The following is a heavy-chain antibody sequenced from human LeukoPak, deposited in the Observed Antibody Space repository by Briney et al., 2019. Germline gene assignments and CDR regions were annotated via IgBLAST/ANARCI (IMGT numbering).Heavy chain of an antibody. CDR2: ISTNGGRT. D-gene: IGHD3-16*01. J-gene: IGHJ3*02. CDR1: GFTFSSYA. Sequence: GGSLRLSCAASGFTFSSYAMHWVRQAPGKGLEYVSTISTNGGRTYYANSVKGRFTISRDNSKNTVYLQMGSLRAEDMAVYYCARERRGDDAFDIWGQGTMVTVSS. V-gene: IGHV3-64*01. CDR3: ARERRGDDAFDI.